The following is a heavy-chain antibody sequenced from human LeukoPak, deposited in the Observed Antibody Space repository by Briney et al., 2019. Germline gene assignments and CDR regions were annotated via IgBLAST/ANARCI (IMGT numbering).Heavy chain of an antibody. Sequence: GGSLRLSCAASGFTFSSYDMHWVRQATGKGLEWVSAIGTAGDTYYPGSVKGRFTISRENAKNSLYLQMDSLRAGDTAVYYCARAMPVAGTLDPWGQGTLVTVSS. CDR3: ARAMPVAGTLDP. J-gene: IGHJ5*02. V-gene: IGHV3-13*01. D-gene: IGHD6-19*01. CDR1: GFTFSSYD. CDR2: IGTAGDT.